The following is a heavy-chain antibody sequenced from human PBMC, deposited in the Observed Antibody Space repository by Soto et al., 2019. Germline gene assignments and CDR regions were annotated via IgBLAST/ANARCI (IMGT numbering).Heavy chain of an antibody. D-gene: IGHD3-10*01. Sequence: SETLSLTCTVSGGSISGYYWSWIRQPPGKGLEWIGYIYSTGNTIYNPSLNSRVTMSVDTSKNQFSLHLNYVTAADTAVYYCARGGASSKWLDPSGQGTLVTV. CDR3: ARGGASSKWLDP. CDR2: IYSTGNT. CDR1: GGSISGYY. V-gene: IGHV4-59*01. J-gene: IGHJ5*02.